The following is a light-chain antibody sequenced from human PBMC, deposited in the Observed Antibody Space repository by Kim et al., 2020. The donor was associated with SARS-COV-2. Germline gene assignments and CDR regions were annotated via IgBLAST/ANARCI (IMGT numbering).Light chain of an antibody. Sequence: ASVGDKVTRPWRPSQASNSDLAWLQQKPGNAPKSLIYGASTLQSGGPSKFSGSGSGTDCTLTISSLQPEDFATYYCQQYNSCPVTFGGGTRVDIK. CDR1: QASNSD. V-gene: IGKV1-16*02. CDR2: GAS. J-gene: IGKJ4*01. CDR3: QQYNSCPVT.